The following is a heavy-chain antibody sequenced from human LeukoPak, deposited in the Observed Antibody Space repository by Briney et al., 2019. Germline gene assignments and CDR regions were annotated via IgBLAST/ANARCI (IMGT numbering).Heavy chain of an antibody. CDR3: ASQNGHSSGPDGWFDP. D-gene: IGHD6-19*01. CDR1: GGSISSYY. V-gene: IGHV4-59*08. Sequence: SETLSLTCTVSGGSISSYYWSWIRQPPGKGLEWIGYIYYSGSTNYNPSLKSRVTISVDTSKNQFSLKLSSVTAADTAVYYCASQNGHSSGPDGWFDPWGRGTLVTVSS. J-gene: IGHJ5*02. CDR2: IYYSGST.